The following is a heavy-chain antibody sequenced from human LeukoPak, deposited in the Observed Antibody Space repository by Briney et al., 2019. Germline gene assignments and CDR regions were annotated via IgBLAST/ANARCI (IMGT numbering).Heavy chain of an antibody. CDR1: GGSISSYC. V-gene: IGHV4-4*07. CDR3: ARDPDSNYYDSSGYAHDAFDI. Sequence: PSETLSLTCTVSGGSISSYCWSWIRQPAGKGLECIGRIYTSGSTNYNPSLKSRVTMSVDTSKNQLSLKLSSVTAADTAVYYCARDPDSNYYDSSGYAHDAFDIWGQGTMVTVSS. J-gene: IGHJ3*02. CDR2: IYTSGST. D-gene: IGHD3-22*01.